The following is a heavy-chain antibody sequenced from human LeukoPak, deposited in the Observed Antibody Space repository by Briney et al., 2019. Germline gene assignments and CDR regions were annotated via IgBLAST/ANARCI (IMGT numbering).Heavy chain of an antibody. J-gene: IGHJ3*02. D-gene: IGHD6-13*01. CDR2: IRSKANSYAT. V-gene: IGHV3-73*01. CDR1: GFTFSGSA. Sequence: GGSLRLSCAASGFTFSGSAMHWVRQASGKGLEWVGRIRSKANSYATAYAASVKGRFTISRDDSKNTAYLQMNSLKTEDTAVYYCARLGGRLAAAPSNAFDIWGQGTMVTVSS. CDR3: ARLGGRLAAAPSNAFDI.